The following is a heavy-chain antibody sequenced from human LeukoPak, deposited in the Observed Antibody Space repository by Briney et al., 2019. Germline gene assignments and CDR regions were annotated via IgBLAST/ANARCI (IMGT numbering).Heavy chain of an antibody. CDR1: GASNNSFY. CDR2: THPSGNS. Sequence: PSETLSLSCIVSGASNNSFYWSWLRQPPGKGPEWIGYTHPSGNSNYSPSLKSRVTISVDTSTNQFSLKLKSVTAADTAVYYCARKVPKKGWLDPWGQGTLVTVSS. V-gene: IGHV4-4*09. J-gene: IGHJ5*02. CDR3: ARKVPKKGWLDP.